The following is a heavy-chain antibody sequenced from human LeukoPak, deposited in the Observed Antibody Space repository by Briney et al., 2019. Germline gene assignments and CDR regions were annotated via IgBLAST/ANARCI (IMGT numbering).Heavy chain of an antibody. CDR3: ARGPLAFRRVAGIFS. CDR2: IIHSGGT. J-gene: IGHJ5*02. D-gene: IGHD6-19*01. Sequence: ENLSLTCAVSGGSFNGYSYTWIRQPPGKGLEWIGEIIHSGGTSYNPSLKSRLTISVDTSRKQFSLKLTSVTAADTALYFCARGPLAFRRVAGIFSWGRGTQVTVSS. V-gene: IGHV4-34*01. CDR1: GGSFNGYS.